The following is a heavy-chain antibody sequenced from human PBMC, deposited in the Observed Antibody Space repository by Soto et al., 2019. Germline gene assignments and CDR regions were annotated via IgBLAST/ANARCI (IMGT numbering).Heavy chain of an antibody. CDR1: GYTFTVYY. CDR3: ARDLAKGGGSAGFDY. Sequence: QVQLMQSGAEVKKPGASVNVSCKASGYTFTVYYMHWVRQAPGQGPEWMGWINPKSGGTMYPQKLQGRVTKTWDTSISTAYMALTRLRSAATAVYYCARDLAKGGGSAGFDYWGQGTLVTVSS. D-gene: IGHD1-26*01. CDR2: INPKSGGT. V-gene: IGHV1-2*02. J-gene: IGHJ4*02.